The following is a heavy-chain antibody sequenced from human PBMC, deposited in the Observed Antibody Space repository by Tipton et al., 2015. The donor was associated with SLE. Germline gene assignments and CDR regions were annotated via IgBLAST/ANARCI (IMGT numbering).Heavy chain of an antibody. CDR3: ARAYSSGWHRYYYYYMDV. Sequence: TLSLTCTVSGDSISSTSYYWGYIRQPPGKGLDWIGSIYYSGSTYYNPSLKSRVTISVDTSKNQFSLKLSSVTAADTAVYYCARAYSSGWHRYYYYYMDVWGKGTTVTVSS. CDR1: GDSISSTSYY. J-gene: IGHJ6*03. D-gene: IGHD6-19*01. CDR2: IYYSGST. V-gene: IGHV4-39*07.